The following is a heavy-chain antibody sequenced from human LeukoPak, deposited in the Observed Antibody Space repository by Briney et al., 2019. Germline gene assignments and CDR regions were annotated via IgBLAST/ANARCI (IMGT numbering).Heavy chain of an antibody. CDR1: GATFSSYA. Sequence: GSSVKVSCKASGATFSSYAISWVRQAPGQGLEWMGWINPNSGGTNYAQKFQGRVTMTRDTSISTAYMELSRLRSDDTAVYYCARSSDIVVVVEGWFDPWGQGTLVTVSS. V-gene: IGHV1-2*02. J-gene: IGHJ5*02. D-gene: IGHD2-15*01. CDR3: ARSSDIVVVVEGWFDP. CDR2: INPNSGGT.